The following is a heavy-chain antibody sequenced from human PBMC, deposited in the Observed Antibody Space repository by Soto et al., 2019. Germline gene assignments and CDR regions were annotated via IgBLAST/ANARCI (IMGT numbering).Heavy chain of an antibody. V-gene: IGHV1-3*01. CDR2: ITPGNGNT. J-gene: IGHJ4*02. CDR3: ARWHSGWYYLGDN. Sequence: QVHLVQSGAEVKKPGASVKISCRASGYTVTDYAIFWVRQAPGQSLEWMGWITPGNGNTRVSQRFQGRVTITRDTSASTAYMELGSLRSEDTAVYSCARWHSGWYYLGDNWGQGTLVTVSS. D-gene: IGHD6-19*01. CDR1: GYTVTDYA.